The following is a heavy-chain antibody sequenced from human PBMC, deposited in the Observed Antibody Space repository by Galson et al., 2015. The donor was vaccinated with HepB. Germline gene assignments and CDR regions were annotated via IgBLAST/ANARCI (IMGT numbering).Heavy chain of an antibody. D-gene: IGHD6-13*01. Sequence: SLRLSCAASGFTFSGSAMHWVRQASGKGLEWVGRIGSKAHNYATAYVESVNGRFTISRDDSKSTAYLQMNSLKTEDTAVYYCTRLGDLSGYSSKWGQGTLVTVSS. CDR1: GFTFSGSA. V-gene: IGHV3-73*01. J-gene: IGHJ4*02. CDR2: IGSKAHNYAT. CDR3: TRLGDLSGYSSK.